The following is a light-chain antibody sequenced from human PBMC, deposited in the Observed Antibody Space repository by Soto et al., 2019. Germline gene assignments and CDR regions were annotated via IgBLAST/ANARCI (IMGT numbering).Light chain of an antibody. CDR1: QSISSY. Sequence: DIQMTQSPSSLSASVGDRVTITCRASQSISSYLNWYQQKPGKAPKLLIYAASSLQSGVPSRFSGSGSGTDFTLTISSLQPADFATYYCQQSYSTPLTVGGGTKVEIK. J-gene: IGKJ4*01. V-gene: IGKV1-39*01. CDR2: AAS. CDR3: QQSYSTPLT.